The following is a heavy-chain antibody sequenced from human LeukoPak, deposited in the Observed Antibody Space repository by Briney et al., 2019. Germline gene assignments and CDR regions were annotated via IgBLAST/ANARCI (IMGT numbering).Heavy chain of an antibody. D-gene: IGHD3-22*01. Sequence: GGSLRLSCAASGFTFSSYAMSWVRQAPGKGLEWVSAISGSGGSTYYADSVKGRFTISRDNSKNTLYLQMNSLRAEDTAVYYCAKTRYYDTSGYYSLNYFDYWGQGTLVTVSS. J-gene: IGHJ4*02. V-gene: IGHV3-23*01. CDR2: ISGSGGST. CDR1: GFTFSSYA. CDR3: AKTRYYDTSGYYSLNYFDY.